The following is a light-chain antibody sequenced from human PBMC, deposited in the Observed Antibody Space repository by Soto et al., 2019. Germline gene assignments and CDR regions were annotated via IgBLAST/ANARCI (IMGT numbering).Light chain of an antibody. J-gene: IGKJ1*01. CDR3: QQYNFYTWT. CDR2: RAS. Sequence: DIQMTQSPSTLSASMGDRVTITCRASQDIDIWLAWYQQKPGKAPKFLISRASILESGVPSRFSGSGSGTEFTLTISSLQLDEFATYYCQQYNFYTWTFGQGTKVEIE. V-gene: IGKV1-5*03. CDR1: QDIDIW.